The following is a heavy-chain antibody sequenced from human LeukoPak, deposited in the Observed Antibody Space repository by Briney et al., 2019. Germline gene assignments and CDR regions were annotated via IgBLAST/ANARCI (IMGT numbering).Heavy chain of an antibody. V-gene: IGHV3-53*01. CDR3: ASSFWSGYYTGDY. CDR1: GFTVSSNY. D-gene: IGHD3-3*01. J-gene: IGHJ4*02. CDR2: IYSGGST. Sequence: GGSLRLSCAASGFTVSSNYMSWVRQAPGKGPEWVSVIYSGGSTYYADSVKGRFTISRDNSKNTLYLQMNSLRAEDTAVYYCASSFWSGYYTGDYWGQGTLVTVSS.